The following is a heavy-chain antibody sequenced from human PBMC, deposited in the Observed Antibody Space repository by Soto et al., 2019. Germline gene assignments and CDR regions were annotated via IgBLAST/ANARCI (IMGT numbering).Heavy chain of an antibody. CDR3: AKDDSSGYSYYYYGMDV. D-gene: IGHD3-22*01. CDR2: ISYDGSNK. Sequence: GGSLRLSCAASGFTFSDHYMDWVRQAPGKGLELVAVISYDGSNKYYADSVKGRFTISRDNSKNTLYLQMNSLRAEDTAVYYCAKDDSSGYSYYYYGMDVWGQGTTVTVSS. J-gene: IGHJ6*02. V-gene: IGHV3-30*18. CDR1: GFTFSDHY.